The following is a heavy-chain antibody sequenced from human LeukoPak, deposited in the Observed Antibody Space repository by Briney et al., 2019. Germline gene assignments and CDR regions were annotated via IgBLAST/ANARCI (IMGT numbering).Heavy chain of an antibody. Sequence: PGGSLRLSCAASGFTFSSYAMSWVRQALGKGLEWVSAISGSGGSTYYADSVKGRFTISRDNSKNTLYLQMNSLRAEDTAVYYCAKGGTGIAVAGPFDYWGQGTLVTVSS. J-gene: IGHJ4*02. CDR2: ISGSGGST. D-gene: IGHD6-19*01. V-gene: IGHV3-23*01. CDR1: GFTFSSYA. CDR3: AKGGTGIAVAGPFDY.